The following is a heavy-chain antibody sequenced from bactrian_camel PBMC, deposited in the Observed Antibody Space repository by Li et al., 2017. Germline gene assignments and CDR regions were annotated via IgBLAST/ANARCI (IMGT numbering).Heavy chain of an antibody. Sequence: VQLVESGGGLVQPGGSLRLSCAASGFTFSSYYISWVRQVPGKGLEWVSSTYTGGGSTYYADSVKGRFTISKDNAKSTLYLQLNSLKTEDTAMYYCAKEATEGGEGWDTWGQGTQVTVS. V-gene: IGHV3-2*01. D-gene: IGHD4*01. CDR3: AKEATEGGEGWDT. J-gene: IGHJ6*01. CDR2: TYTGGGST. CDR1: GFTFSSYY.